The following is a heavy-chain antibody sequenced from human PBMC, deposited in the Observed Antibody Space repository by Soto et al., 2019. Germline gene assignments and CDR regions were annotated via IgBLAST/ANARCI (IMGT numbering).Heavy chain of an antibody. CDR2: INHSGSF. CDR1: GGSISSGTSY. CDR3: ARGKIVNYDFWSGYPKIYGGSFDP. D-gene: IGHD3-3*01. J-gene: IGHJ5*02. V-gene: IGHV4-31*03. Sequence: SETLSLTCTVSGGSISSGTSYWSWIRQRPGKGLEWIGYINHSGSFCYTPSLKGRVTMSVDTSKNQFSLKLTSVTAADTAVYYCARGKIVNYDFWSGYPKIYGGSFDPWGQGTPVTVSS.